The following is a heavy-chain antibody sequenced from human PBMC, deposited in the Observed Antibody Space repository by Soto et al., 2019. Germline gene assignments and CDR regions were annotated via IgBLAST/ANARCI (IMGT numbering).Heavy chain of an antibody. J-gene: IGHJ6*02. Sequence: SETLSLTCTVSGGSISSSSYYWGWIRQPPGKGLEWIGSIYYSGSTYYNPSLKSRVTISVDTSKNQFSLKLSSVTAADTAVYYCARHNMVRGVITDYYGMDVWGQGTTVTVSS. V-gene: IGHV4-39*01. CDR3: ARHNMVRGVITDYYGMDV. CDR1: GGSISSSSYY. CDR2: IYYSGST. D-gene: IGHD3-10*01.